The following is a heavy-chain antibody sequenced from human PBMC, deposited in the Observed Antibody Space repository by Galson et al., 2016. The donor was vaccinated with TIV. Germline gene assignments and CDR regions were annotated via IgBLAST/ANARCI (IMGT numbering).Heavy chain of an antibody. J-gene: IGHJ3*01. Sequence: SVKVSCKASGNAFTAYYIHWARQAPGQGLEWVGWINPNSGATKNSQKFQGRVTITKDTSIRTAYLDLTSLRSDDTAVYFCARSYGVNAFGVWGQGTMVTVSS. V-gene: IGHV1-2*02. CDR1: GNAFTAYY. CDR3: ARSYGVNAFGV. D-gene: IGHD3-10*01. CDR2: INPNSGAT.